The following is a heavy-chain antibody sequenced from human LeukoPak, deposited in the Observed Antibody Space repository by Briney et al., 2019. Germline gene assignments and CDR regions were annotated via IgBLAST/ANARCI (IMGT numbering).Heavy chain of an antibody. CDR2: IYHSGST. V-gene: IGHV4-59*01. CDR1: GDSIGSYF. Sequence: SETLSLTCTVSGDSIGSYFWSWIRQSPGKGLEWIGHIYHSGSTNYNPSLKSRVTISVDTSKNQFSLKLTSVTSADTAVYYCARDGPAYTSRWYDYYYGLDVWGPGTTVTVSS. CDR3: ARDGPAYTSRWYDYYYGLDV. D-gene: IGHD2-2*01. J-gene: IGHJ6*02.